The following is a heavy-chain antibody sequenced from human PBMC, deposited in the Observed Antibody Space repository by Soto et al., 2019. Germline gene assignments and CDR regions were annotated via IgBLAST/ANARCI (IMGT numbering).Heavy chain of an antibody. V-gene: IGHV3-21*01. J-gene: IGHJ6*02. CDR1: GFTFTSYS. D-gene: IGHD6-6*01. CDR3: ARDEEARPYFYGMDV. CDR2: ITSSSSYI. Sequence: GGSLRLSCAASGFTFTSYSMNWVRQAPGKGLEWVSCITSSSSYIYYADSVKGRFTISRDNAKNSLYLQMNSLRAEDTAVYYCARDEEARPYFYGMDVWGQGTTVTVSS.